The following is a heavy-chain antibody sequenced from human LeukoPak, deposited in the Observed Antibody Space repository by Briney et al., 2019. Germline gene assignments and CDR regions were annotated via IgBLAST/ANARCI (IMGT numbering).Heavy chain of an antibody. CDR2: IYSGGRT. V-gene: IGHV3-53*01. J-gene: IGHJ4*02. CDR1: EFSVGSNY. CDR3: ARTPGLHDYGY. D-gene: IGHD4-17*01. Sequence: PGGSLRLSCAASEFSVGSNYMTWVRQAPGKGLEWVSLIYSGGRTYYADSVKRRFTISRDNSKNTLYLQMNSLRAEDTAVYYCARTPGLHDYGYWGQGTLVTVSS.